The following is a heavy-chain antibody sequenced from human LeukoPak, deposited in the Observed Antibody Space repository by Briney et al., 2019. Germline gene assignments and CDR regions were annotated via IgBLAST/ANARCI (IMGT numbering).Heavy chain of an antibody. CDR1: GFTFSSYS. J-gene: IGHJ4*02. CDR2: ISSSSSYI. D-gene: IGHD6-19*01. Sequence: GGSLRLSCAASGFTFSSYSMNWVRQAPGKGLEWVSSISSSSSYIYYADSVKGRFTISRDNSKNTLYLQMNSLRAEDTAVYYCASYSSLDYWGQGALVTVSS. V-gene: IGHV3-21*01. CDR3: ASYSSLDY.